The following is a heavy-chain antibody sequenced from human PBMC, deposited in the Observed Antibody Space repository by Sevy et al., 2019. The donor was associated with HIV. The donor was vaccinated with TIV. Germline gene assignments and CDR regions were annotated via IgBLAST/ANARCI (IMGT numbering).Heavy chain of an antibody. D-gene: IGHD2-2*01. V-gene: IGHV3-7*01. CDR1: GFTFSSYW. CDR2: IKQDGSEK. CDR3: ARDPYCSSTSCREEIFYYYYGMDV. Sequence: GESLKISCAASGFTFSSYWMSWVRQAPGKGLEWVANIKQDGSEKYYVDSVKGRFTISRDNAKNSLYLQMNSLRAEDTAVYYCARDPYCSSTSCREEIFYYYYGMDVWGQGTTVTVSS. J-gene: IGHJ6*02.